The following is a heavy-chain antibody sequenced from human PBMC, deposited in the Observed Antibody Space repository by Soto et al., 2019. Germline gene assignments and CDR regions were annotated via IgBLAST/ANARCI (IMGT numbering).Heavy chain of an antibody. CDR1: GGTFSSYA. Sequence: SVKVSCKASGGTFSSYAISWVRQAPGQGLEWMGGIIPIFGTANYAQKFQGRVTITADESTSTAYMELSSLRSEDTAVYYCARDYDSSGYQGYWFDPWGQGTLVTVSS. CDR2: IIPIFGTA. V-gene: IGHV1-69*13. J-gene: IGHJ5*02. D-gene: IGHD3-22*01. CDR3: ARDYDSSGYQGYWFDP.